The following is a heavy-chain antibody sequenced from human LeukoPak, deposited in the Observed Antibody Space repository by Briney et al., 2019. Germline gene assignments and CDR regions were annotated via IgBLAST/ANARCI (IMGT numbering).Heavy chain of an antibody. V-gene: IGHV3-23*01. CDR1: GFTFTNYA. CDR3: AKVVTGSMYYFDY. CDR2: ISGGGGST. D-gene: IGHD2-21*02. Sequence: GGSLRLSCAASGFTFTNYAMSWVRQAPGKGLEWVSGISGGGGSTYYAESVKGRFTISRDKSKNTLYLQMNSLRAEDTAVYYCAKVVTGSMYYFDYWGQGTLVTVSS. J-gene: IGHJ4*02.